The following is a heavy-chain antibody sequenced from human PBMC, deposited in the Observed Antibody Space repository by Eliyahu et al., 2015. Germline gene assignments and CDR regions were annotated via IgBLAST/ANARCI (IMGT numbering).Heavy chain of an antibody. D-gene: IGHD1-1*01. Sequence: EVQLVESGGGXVQPGRSLRLSXAASGFXLMVYAMHWVRQAPGKGLEWVSGISWNSGSIGYADSVKGRFTISRDNAKNSLYLQMNSLRAEDTALYYCAKDNWNYYYGMDVWGQGTTVTVSS. J-gene: IGHJ6*02. CDR2: ISWNSGSI. CDR1: GFXLMVYA. CDR3: AKDNWNYYYGMDV. V-gene: IGHV3-9*01.